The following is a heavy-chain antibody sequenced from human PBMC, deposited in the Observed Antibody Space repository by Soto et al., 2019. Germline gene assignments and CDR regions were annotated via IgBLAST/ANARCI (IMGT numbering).Heavy chain of an antibody. CDR3: ARDPPLYDFWSGYPPRPYYYYYMDV. D-gene: IGHD3-3*01. J-gene: IGHJ6*03. V-gene: IGHV4-59*01. CDR2: IYYSGST. Sequence: SETLSLTCTVSGGSRSSYYWSCIRQPPGKGLEWIGYIYYSGSTNYNPSLKSRVTISVDTSKNQFSLKLSSVTAADTAVYYCARDPPLYDFWSGYPPRPYYYYYMDVWGKGTTVTV. CDR1: GGSRSSYY.